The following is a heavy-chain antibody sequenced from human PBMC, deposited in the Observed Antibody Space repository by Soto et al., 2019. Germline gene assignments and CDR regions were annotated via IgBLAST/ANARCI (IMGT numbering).Heavy chain of an antibody. J-gene: IGHJ2*01. CDR1: GGTFSSYA. Sequence: QVQLVQSGAEVKKPGSSVKVSCKASGGTFSSYAISWVRQAPGQGLEWMEGIIPIFGTANYAQKFQGRVTITADESTSTAYMELSSLRSEDTAVYYCARYPQWLVPSRWYFDLWGRGTLVTVSS. CDR2: IIPIFGTA. V-gene: IGHV1-69*12. CDR3: ARYPQWLVPSRWYFDL. D-gene: IGHD6-19*01.